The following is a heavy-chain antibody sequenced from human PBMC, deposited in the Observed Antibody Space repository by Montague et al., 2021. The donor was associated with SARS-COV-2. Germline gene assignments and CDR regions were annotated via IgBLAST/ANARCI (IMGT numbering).Heavy chain of an antibody. Sequence: SETLSLTCAVYGGSISSYYWSWIRQPPGKGLEWIGDINHSGSANYNPSLKSRVTISIDTSKNQFSLKLSSVTAADTAVYYCGRVGLYGSGACFGFDYWGQGTLVTVSS. CDR1: GGSISSYY. D-gene: IGHD3-10*01. CDR2: INHSGSA. J-gene: IGHJ4*02. CDR3: GRVGLYGSGACFGFDY. V-gene: IGHV4-34*01.